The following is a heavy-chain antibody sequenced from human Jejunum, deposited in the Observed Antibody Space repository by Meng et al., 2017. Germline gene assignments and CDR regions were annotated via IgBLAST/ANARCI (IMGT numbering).Heavy chain of an antibody. CDR2: TYYRSKYYN. J-gene: IGHJ4*02. D-gene: IGHD3-10*02. CDR3: ARDWGDVRGGFDF. V-gene: IGHV6-1*01. Sequence: QVQLQQSGPGLAKPSQTLSLTCAISGGSVSSNSAAWNWIRQSPSRGLEWLGRTYYRSKYYNDYALSVKSRITINPDTSKNQFSLQLNSVTPEDTAIYYCARDWGDVRGGFDFWGQGTLVTVSS. CDR1: GGSVSSNSAA.